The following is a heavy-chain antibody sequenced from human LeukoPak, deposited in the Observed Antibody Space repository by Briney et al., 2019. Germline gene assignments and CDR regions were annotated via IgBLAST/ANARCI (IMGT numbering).Heavy chain of an antibody. J-gene: IGHJ5*02. Sequence: SETLSLTCTVSGGSISSSSYYWAWIRQPPGKGLEWIGSIFYSGGTYYNPSLKSRVTISVDTSKHQFSLKLPSVTAADTAVYYCARGRIVLMVYPRNWFDPWGQGTLVTVSS. V-gene: IGHV4-39*07. CDR1: GGSISSSSYY. CDR3: ARGRIVLMVYPRNWFDP. D-gene: IGHD2-8*01. CDR2: IFYSGGT.